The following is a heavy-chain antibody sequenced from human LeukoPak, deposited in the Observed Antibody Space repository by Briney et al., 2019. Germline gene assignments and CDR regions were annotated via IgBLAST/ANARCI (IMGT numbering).Heavy chain of an antibody. CDR3: ARGCSSTSCYALDY. CDR2: ISYDGSNK. D-gene: IGHD2-2*01. Sequence: GGSLRLSCAASGFTFSSYAMHWVRQAPGKGLEWVAVISYDGSNKYHADSVKGRFTISRDNSKNTLYLQMNSLRAEDTAVYYCARGCSSTSCYALDYWGQGTLVTVSS. V-gene: IGHV3-30-3*01. J-gene: IGHJ4*02. CDR1: GFTFSSYA.